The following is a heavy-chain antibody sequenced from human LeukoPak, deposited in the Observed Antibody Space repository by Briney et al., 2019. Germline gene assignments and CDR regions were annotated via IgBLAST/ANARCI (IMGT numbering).Heavy chain of an antibody. CDR1: GFTFSIYE. D-gene: IGHD5-18*01. Sequence: GGSLILSCSASGFTFSIYEMNWVRQAPGKGLEWVSYISSSGSTIYYADSVKGRFTISRDNAKNSLYLQMNSLRGEDTAIYYCARDGDSYGYGIDYWGQGTLVTVSP. CDR3: ARDGDSYGYGIDY. V-gene: IGHV3-48*03. CDR2: ISSSGSTI. J-gene: IGHJ4*02.